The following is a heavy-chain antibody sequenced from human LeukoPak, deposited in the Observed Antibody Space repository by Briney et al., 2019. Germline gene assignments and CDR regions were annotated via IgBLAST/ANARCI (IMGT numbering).Heavy chain of an antibody. Sequence: SETLSLTCAVYGGSFSGYYWSWIRQPPGKGLEWIGYIYYSGSTNYNPSLKSRVTISVDTSKNQFSLKLSSVTAADTAVYYCARGLVRTSSYYYYYYMDVWGKGTTVTVSS. V-gene: IGHV4-59*01. J-gene: IGHJ6*03. CDR1: GGSFSGYY. D-gene: IGHD3-9*01. CDR3: ARGLVRTSSYYYYYYMDV. CDR2: IYYSGST.